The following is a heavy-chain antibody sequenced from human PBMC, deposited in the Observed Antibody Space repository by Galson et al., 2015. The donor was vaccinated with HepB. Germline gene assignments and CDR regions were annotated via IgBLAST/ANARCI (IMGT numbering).Heavy chain of an antibody. D-gene: IGHD6-13*01. V-gene: IGHV1-18*04. CDR2: ISAYNGNT. Sequence: SVKVSCKASGYTFTSYGISWVRQAPGQGLEWMGWISAYNGNTNYAQKLQGRVTMTTDTSTSTAYMELRSLRSDDTAVYYCARVSGIAAAVPVEDYWGQGTLVTVSS. CDR1: GYTFTSYG. CDR3: ARVSGIAAAVPVEDY. J-gene: IGHJ4*02.